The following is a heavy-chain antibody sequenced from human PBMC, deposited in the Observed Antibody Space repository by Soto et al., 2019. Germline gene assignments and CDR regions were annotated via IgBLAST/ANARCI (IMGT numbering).Heavy chain of an antibody. Sequence: PGGSLRLSCAASGFTFSSYSMNWVRQAPGKGLEWVSSITSSSSYIYYADSVKGRFTISRDNAKNSLYLQMNSLRAEDTAVYYCARRYCSGGSCHEIDYWGQGTLVTVSS. D-gene: IGHD2-15*01. J-gene: IGHJ4*02. V-gene: IGHV3-21*01. CDR1: GFTFSSYS. CDR2: ITSSSSYI. CDR3: ARRYCSGGSCHEIDY.